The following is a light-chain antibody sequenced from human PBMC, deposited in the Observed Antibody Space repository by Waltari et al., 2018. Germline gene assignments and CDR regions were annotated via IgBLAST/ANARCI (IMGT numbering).Light chain of an antibody. Sequence: QSALTQPASVSGSPGQSITISCPGSSSDVGGDDFVSWYEDHPGQAPKAIIYDVNKRPSGVSDRFSGSKSGNTASLTISGLQAEDEATFYCSSQSTKNGVIFGGGTKVTVL. CDR1: SSDVGGDDF. J-gene: IGLJ2*01. V-gene: IGLV2-14*03. CDR2: DVN. CDR3: SSQSTKNGVI.